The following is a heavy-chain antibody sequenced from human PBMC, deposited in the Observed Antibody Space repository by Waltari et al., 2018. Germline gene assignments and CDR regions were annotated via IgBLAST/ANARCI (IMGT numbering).Heavy chain of an antibody. CDR2: MNPNSGNS. J-gene: IGHJ3*01. CDR1: GYILANYD. D-gene: IGHD1-7*01. CDR3: ARGGTELAAPDDAFDL. Sequence: QGQLVRSGAAVKKPGSEVRICRKASGYILANYDTNWVRQAPGQGLEWMGWMNPNSGNSKYAQKFQGRVTILRDTFTDTFYMELTSLTSEDTAVYYCARGGTELAAPDDAFDLWGQG. V-gene: IGHV1-8*03.